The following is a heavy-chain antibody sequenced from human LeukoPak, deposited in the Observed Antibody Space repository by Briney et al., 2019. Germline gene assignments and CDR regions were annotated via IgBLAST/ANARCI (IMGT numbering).Heavy chain of an antibody. CDR2: MNPNSGNT. J-gene: IGHJ4*02. Sequence: ASVKVSCKASGGTFSSYVITWVRQATGQGLEWMGWMNPNSGNTGYAQKFQGRVTMTRNTSISTAYMELSSLRSEDTAVYYCASMSGGSCYRSCPDYWGQGTLVTVSS. D-gene: IGHD2-15*01. V-gene: IGHV1-8*02. CDR1: GGTFSSYV. CDR3: ASMSGGSCYRSCPDY.